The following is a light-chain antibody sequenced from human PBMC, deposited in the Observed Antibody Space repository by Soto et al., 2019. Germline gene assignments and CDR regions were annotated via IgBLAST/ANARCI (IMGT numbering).Light chain of an antibody. Sequence: EIVLTQSPATLSLSPGERATLSCRASQSISSYLAWYQQKPGQAPSLLIYDASNRATGIPARFSGSGSGTDFTLTISSLEPEDFAVYYCQQRSNWPTFGPGTKVESN. CDR1: QSISSY. V-gene: IGKV3-11*01. J-gene: IGKJ3*01. CDR3: QQRSNWPT. CDR2: DAS.